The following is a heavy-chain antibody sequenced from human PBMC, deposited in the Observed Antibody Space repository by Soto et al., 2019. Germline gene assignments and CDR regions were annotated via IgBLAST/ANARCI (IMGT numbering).Heavy chain of an antibody. CDR2: IYHSGST. CDR3: ARATVTRVDY. V-gene: IGHV4-30-2*01. Sequence: PSETLSLTCTVSGGSISSGDYYWSWIRQPPGKGLEWIGYIYHSGSTYYNPSLKSRVTISVDRSKNQFSLKLSSVTAADTAVYYCARATVTRVDYWGKGTLVTVSS. CDR1: GGSISSGDYY. D-gene: IGHD4-17*01. J-gene: IGHJ4*02.